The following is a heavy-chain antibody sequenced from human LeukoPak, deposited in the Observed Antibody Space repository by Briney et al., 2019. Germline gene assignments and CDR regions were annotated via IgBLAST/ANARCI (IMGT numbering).Heavy chain of an antibody. J-gene: IGHJ5*02. D-gene: IGHD3-10*01. V-gene: IGHV4-4*07. Sequence: SETLSLTCSVSGGPISSYYWSWIRQPVGKGLEWIGRIYTSGSTYYNPSLKSRVTISVDRSKNQFSLKLSSVTAADTAVYYCARAWGSITMVRGRFDPWGQGTLVTVSS. CDR2: IYTSGST. CDR3: ARAWGSITMVRGRFDP. CDR1: GGPISSYY.